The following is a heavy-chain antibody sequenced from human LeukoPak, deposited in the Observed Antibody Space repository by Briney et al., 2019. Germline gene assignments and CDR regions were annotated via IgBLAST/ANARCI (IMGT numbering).Heavy chain of an antibody. CDR3: ATLDLPPSTAAVAS. J-gene: IGHJ5*01. CDR1: GYTLSELS. V-gene: IGHV1-24*01. D-gene: IGHD6-13*01. CDR2: FVLEDGER. Sequence: ALVKVSCKVSGYTLSELSIHCVRQGPGKGLEWMAGFVLEDGERIYAQKFRGRVRVTEDTSTDTAYMELSSLRSEDTAVYYCATLDLPPSTAAVASWGQGTLVTVSS.